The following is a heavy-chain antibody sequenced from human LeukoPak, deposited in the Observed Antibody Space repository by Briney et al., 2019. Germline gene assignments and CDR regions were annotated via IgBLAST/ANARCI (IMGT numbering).Heavy chain of an antibody. CDR2: IYHSGST. CDR1: GYSISSGYY. CDR3: ARPVRYSSSEAGGWFDP. J-gene: IGHJ5*02. D-gene: IGHD6-13*01. Sequence: SETLSLTCTVSGYSISSGYYWGWIRQPPGKGLEWIGSIYHSGSTYYNPSLKSRVTISVDTSKNQFSLKLSSVTAADTAVYYCARPVRYSSSEAGGWFDPWGQGTLVTVSS. V-gene: IGHV4-38-2*02.